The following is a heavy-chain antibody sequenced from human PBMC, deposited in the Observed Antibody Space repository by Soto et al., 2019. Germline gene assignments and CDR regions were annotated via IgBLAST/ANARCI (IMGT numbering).Heavy chain of an antibody. Sequence: GASVKVSCKASGYTFTSYYMHWVRQAPGQGLEWMGIINPSGGSTSYAQKFQGRVTMTRDTSTSTVYMELSSLRYEDTAVYECATAPGVYSTWPYWVQGTRVTVSS. D-gene: IGHD2-15*01. V-gene: IGHV1-46*01. J-gene: IGHJ4*02. CDR3: ATAPGVYSTWPY. CDR2: INPSGGST. CDR1: GYTFTSYY.